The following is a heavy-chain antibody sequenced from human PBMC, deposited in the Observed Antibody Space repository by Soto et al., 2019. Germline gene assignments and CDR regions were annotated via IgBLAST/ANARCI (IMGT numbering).Heavy chain of an antibody. CDR2: IKSDGSIR. CDR1: GFTFSTYW. Sequence: EVQLVESGGGLVQPGGSLRLSCAASGFTFSTYWMHWVRQAPGKGLVWVSRIKSDGSIRDYANSVKGRFTISRDNAKNTLYLQMNRLRAEDTAVYYCVRELADCGGDCLHYWGQGTLVTVSS. D-gene: IGHD2-21*02. CDR3: VRELADCGGDCLHY. J-gene: IGHJ4*02. V-gene: IGHV3-74*01.